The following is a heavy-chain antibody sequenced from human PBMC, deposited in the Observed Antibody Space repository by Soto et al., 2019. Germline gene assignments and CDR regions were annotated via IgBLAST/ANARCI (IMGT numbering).Heavy chain of an antibody. V-gene: IGHV4-39*01. CDR1: DPSVSVSTVF. CDR3: ARTTGRHLDF. J-gene: IGHJ4*02. CDR2: IDYSGTA. D-gene: IGHD4-4*01. Sequence: SETLSLTCTVSDPSVSVSTVFWGWVRQPPGKGLEWSGNIDYSGTAYFNPSLGTRVTFPVDTSKNQFSLTLYSVTAADTAVYYCARTTGRHLDFWGQGILVTVS.